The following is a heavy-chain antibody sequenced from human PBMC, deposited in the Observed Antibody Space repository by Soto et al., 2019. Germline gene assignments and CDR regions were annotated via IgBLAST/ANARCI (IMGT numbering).Heavy chain of an antibody. D-gene: IGHD3-10*01. CDR2: ISYDGSNK. CDR3: AKWDYYGSGSSSH. V-gene: IGHV3-30*18. CDR1: GFTFSSYG. Sequence: PGGSLRLSCAASGFTFSSYGMHWVRQAPGKGLEWVAVISYDGSNKYYADSVKGRFTISRDNSKNTLYLQMNSLRAEDTAVYYCAKWDYYGSGSSSHWGQGTLVTVSS. J-gene: IGHJ4*02.